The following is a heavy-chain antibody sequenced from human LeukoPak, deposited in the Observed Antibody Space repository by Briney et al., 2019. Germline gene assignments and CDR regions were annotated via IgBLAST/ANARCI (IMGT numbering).Heavy chain of an antibody. V-gene: IGHV3-23*01. CDR3: AKDPYYDSSRDY. CDR2: ISGSGGST. D-gene: IGHD3-22*01. Sequence: GGSLRLSCAASGFTFSTYAMSWVRQAPGKGLEWVSGISGSGGSTYYADSLKGRFSISRDNSKNMLYLQMNSLRAEDTAVYYCAKDPYYDSSRDYWGQGTLVTVSS. J-gene: IGHJ4*02. CDR1: GFTFSTYA.